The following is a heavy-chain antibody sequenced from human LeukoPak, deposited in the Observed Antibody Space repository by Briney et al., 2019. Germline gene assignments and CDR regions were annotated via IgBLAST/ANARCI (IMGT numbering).Heavy chain of an antibody. CDR2: INPNSGGT. J-gene: IGHJ4*02. D-gene: IGHD4-11*01. Sequence: ASVTVSCKASGYTFTGYYMHWVRQAPGQGLEWMGWINPNSGGTNYAQKFQGRVTMTRDTSISTAYMELSRLRSDDTAVYYCARGKRAAPSNYVSSFRYYFDYWGQGTLVTVSS. CDR1: GYTFTGYY. CDR3: ARGKRAAPSNYVSSFRYYFDY. V-gene: IGHV1-2*02.